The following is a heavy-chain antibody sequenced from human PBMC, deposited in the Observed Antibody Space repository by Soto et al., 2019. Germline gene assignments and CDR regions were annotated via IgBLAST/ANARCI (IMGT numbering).Heavy chain of an antibody. CDR3: AKDMSSSDNYWYFDL. D-gene: IGHD6-13*01. CDR2: ISWNSGSI. Sequence: EVQLVESGGGLVQPGRSLRLSCAASGFTFDDYAMHWVRQAPGKGLEWVSGISWNSGSIGYADSVKGRFTISRDNAKNSPYLQMNSLRAEDTALYYCAKDMSSSDNYWYFDLWGRGTLVTVSS. CDR1: GFTFDDYA. J-gene: IGHJ2*01. V-gene: IGHV3-9*01.